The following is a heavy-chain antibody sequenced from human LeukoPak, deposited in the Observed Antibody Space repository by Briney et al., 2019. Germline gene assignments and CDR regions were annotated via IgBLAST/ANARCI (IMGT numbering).Heavy chain of an antibody. CDR3: ARTPGGLWFGEWTFDH. Sequence: PGGSLRLSCAASGFTFSSYGMHWVRQAPGKGLEWVAFMRNDGSQKYHADFEKGRITVSRDNSKNMLYLQVNSLRPEDTATYYCARTPGGLWFGEWTFDHWGLGTLVIVSS. D-gene: IGHD3-10*01. CDR2: MRNDGSQK. J-gene: IGHJ4*02. V-gene: IGHV3-30*02. CDR1: GFTFSSYG.